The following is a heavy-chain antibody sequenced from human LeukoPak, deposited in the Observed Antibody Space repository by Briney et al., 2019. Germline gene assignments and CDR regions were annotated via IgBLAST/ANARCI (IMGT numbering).Heavy chain of an antibody. CDR3: ARDFRSSNKRAFDI. Sequence: PGGSLRLSCAASGFTFSSHWMTWARQAPGKGLEWVANIKNDGSGEYYEDSVKGRFTISRDDARNSLYLQMNSLRAEDTALYYCARDFRSSNKRAFDIWGQGTMVIVSP. V-gene: IGHV3-7*01. CDR2: IKNDGSGE. D-gene: IGHD1/OR15-1a*01. CDR1: GFTFSSHW. J-gene: IGHJ3*02.